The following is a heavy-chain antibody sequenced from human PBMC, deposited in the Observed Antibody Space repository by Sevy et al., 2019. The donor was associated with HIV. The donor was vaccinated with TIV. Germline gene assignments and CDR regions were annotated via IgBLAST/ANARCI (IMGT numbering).Heavy chain of an antibody. V-gene: IGHV3-48*02. Sequence: GGSLRLYCAASGFTFSSYSMNWVRQAPGKGLEWVSYISSSSSTIYYADSVKGRFTISRDNAKNSLYLQMNSLRDEDTAVYYCARGYCSSTSCYKLFDYWGQGTLVTVSS. CDR1: GFTFSSYS. D-gene: IGHD2-2*02. J-gene: IGHJ4*02. CDR3: ARGYCSSTSCYKLFDY. CDR2: ISSSSSTI.